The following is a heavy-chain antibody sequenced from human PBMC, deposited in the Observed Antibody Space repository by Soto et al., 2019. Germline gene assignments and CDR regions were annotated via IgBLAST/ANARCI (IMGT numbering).Heavy chain of an antibody. CDR3: ARMSHYYGAGSYPLFDY. Sequence: QVQLQESGPGLVKPSQTLSLTCTVSGGSISSGGYYWSWIRQHPGKGLEWIGYIYYSGSTYYNPSRRRRVTISVDTSKNQFSLTLSSVTAADTAVYYCARMSHYYGAGSYPLFDYWGQGTLVTVSS. D-gene: IGHD3-10*01. V-gene: IGHV4-31*03. CDR2: IYYSGST. CDR1: GGSISSGGYY. J-gene: IGHJ4*02.